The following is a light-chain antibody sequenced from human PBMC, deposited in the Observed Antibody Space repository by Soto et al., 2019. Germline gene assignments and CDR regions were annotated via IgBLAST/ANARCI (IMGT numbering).Light chain of an antibody. CDR3: QQYNNWPPMIT. Sequence: ERVMTQSPATLSVSPGERATLSCRASQSVRSNLAWYQQKPGQAPRLLIYGTSTRATGIPARFSGSGSGTDFTLTISSLQSEDFAVYYCQQYNNWPPMITFGQGTRLEIK. CDR1: QSVRSN. V-gene: IGKV3-15*01. CDR2: GTS. J-gene: IGKJ5*01.